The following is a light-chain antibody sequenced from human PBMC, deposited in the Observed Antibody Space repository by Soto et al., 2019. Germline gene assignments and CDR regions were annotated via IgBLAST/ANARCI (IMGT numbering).Light chain of an antibody. CDR1: QIVTSNY. V-gene: IGKV3-20*01. CDR3: QHYGSSPRT. J-gene: IGKJ2*01. Sequence: VVLTQSPGILSLSPGERATLSYRAGQIVTSNYLAWYQQKPGQAPRLLIYGASTRATGISDRFSGSGSGTDFTLTISRLEPEDFAVYYCQHYGSSPRTFGQGTKLEIK. CDR2: GAS.